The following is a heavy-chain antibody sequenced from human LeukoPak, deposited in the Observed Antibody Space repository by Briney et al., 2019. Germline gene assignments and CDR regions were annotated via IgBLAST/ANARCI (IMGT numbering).Heavy chain of an antibody. CDR3: GREWAVDF. J-gene: IGHJ4*02. V-gene: IGHV3-7*01. CDR1: GFTVSNNY. Sequence: GGSLRLSCAASGFTVSNNYMNWVRQAPGKGLECVAIIKQDGSEKYYVNSVKGRFTISRDNAKNSLYLQMNSLRVEDTAVYYCGREWAVDFWGQGTLVTVSS. CDR2: IKQDGSEK.